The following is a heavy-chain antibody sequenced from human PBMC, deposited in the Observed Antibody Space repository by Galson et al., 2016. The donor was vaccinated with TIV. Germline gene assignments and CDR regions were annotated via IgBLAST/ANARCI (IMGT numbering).Heavy chain of an antibody. Sequence: SVKVSCKASGYTFTSYTMHWVRQAPGQRLEWMGWINVYNGNTRYSQKFRDRVTITRDTSATTAYMETYMELSSLKSEDTAIYYCARHNYYDGIYHAFDIWGQGTMVTVSS. CDR3: ARHNYYDGIYHAFDI. CDR1: GYTFTSYT. D-gene: IGHD3-22*01. J-gene: IGHJ3*02. CDR2: INVYNGNT. V-gene: IGHV1-3*01.